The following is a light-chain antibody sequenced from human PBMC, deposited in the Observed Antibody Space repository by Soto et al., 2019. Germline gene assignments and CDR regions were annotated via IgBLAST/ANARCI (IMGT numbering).Light chain of an antibody. J-gene: IGLJ1*01. CDR1: SSNIGAGYD. CDR3: QSYDSSLSGYV. Sequence: QSVLAQPPSVSGAPGQRVTISCTGSSSNIGAGYDVHWYQQLPGTAPTLLIPGNNNRPSGVPDRLSGSKSGTSASLAITGLRAEDEADYFCQSYDSSLSGYVFETGTKVTVL. V-gene: IGLV1-40*01. CDR2: GNN.